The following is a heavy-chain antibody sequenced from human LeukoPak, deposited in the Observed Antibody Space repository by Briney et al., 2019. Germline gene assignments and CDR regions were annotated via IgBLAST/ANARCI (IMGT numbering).Heavy chain of an antibody. CDR1: GYTFTSYA. CDR2: INTNTGNP. J-gene: IGHJ6*03. CDR3: AAGTRESDYYYYYYMDV. D-gene: IGHD1-7*01. Sequence: GASVKVSCKASGYTFTSYAMNWVRQAPGQGLEWMGWINTNTGNPTYAQGFTGRFVFSLDTSVSTAYLQISSLKAEDTAVYYCAAGTRESDYYYYYYMDVWGKGTTVTVSS. V-gene: IGHV7-4-1*02.